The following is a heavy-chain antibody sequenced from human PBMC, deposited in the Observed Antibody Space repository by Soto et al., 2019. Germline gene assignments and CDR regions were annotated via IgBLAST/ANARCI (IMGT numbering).Heavy chain of an antibody. D-gene: IGHD6-19*01. CDR1: GYTFTGYA. Sequence: QVQLVQSGAEEKKPGASVKVSCKASGYTFTGYAMHWVRQAPGQRLEWMGWINAGNGNTKYSQKFQGRVTITRDTSASTAYMELSRLRSEDTAVYYCARAVAVPADFDYWGQGTLVTVS. V-gene: IGHV1-3*05. CDR2: INAGNGNT. CDR3: ARAVAVPADFDY. J-gene: IGHJ4*02.